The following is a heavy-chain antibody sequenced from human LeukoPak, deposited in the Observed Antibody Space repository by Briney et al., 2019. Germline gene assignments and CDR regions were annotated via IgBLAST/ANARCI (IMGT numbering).Heavy chain of an antibody. Sequence: PSETLSLICTVSGGSISSYYWSWVRHPPGKGLEWSGYIYYSGSTNYNPSLTSRVTISVDTSKNQFSLKLSSVTAADTAVYYCARIGSSGYCDYWGQGTLVSVSS. V-gene: IGHV4-59*01. CDR1: GGSISSYY. D-gene: IGHD3-22*01. J-gene: IGHJ4*02. CDR2: IYYSGST. CDR3: ARIGSSGYCDY.